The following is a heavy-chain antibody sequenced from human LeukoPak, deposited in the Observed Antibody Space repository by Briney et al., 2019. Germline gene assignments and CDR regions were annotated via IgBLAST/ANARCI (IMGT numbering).Heavy chain of an antibody. V-gene: IGHV3-23*01. CDR1: GFTFSSYG. J-gene: IGHJ4*02. CDR3: AKDRTWDGDYGTRFDY. CDR2: ISGSGGST. Sequence: PGGSLRLSCAASGFTFSSYGMSWVRQAPGKGLEWVSIISGSGGSTYYADSVKGRFTISRDNSKNTLYLQMKSLRVEDTAVYYCAKDRTWDGDYGTRFDYWGQGTLVTVSS. D-gene: IGHD4-17*01.